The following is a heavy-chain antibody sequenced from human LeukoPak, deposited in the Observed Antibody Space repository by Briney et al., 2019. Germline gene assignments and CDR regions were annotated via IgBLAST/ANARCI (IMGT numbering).Heavy chain of an antibody. D-gene: IGHD2-21*01. CDR3: ARSEAYCGGDCYSDAFDI. CDR1: GFTFGPYT. Sequence: GGSLRLSCAASGFTFGPYTMNWVRQAPGKGLEWVSYISSSSDTIYYADSVKGRFTISRDNAKNSLYLQMNSLRAEDTAVYYCARSEAYCGGDCYSDAFDIWGQGTMVTVSS. V-gene: IGHV3-48*04. J-gene: IGHJ3*02. CDR2: ISSSSDTI.